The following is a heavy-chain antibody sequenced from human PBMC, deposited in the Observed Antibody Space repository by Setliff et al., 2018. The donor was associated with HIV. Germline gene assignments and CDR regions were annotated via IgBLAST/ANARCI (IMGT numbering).Heavy chain of an antibody. CDR1: GGTFSSYT. V-gene: IGHV1-69*13. Sequence: SVKVSCKASGGTFSSYTISWVRQAPGQGLEWMGGIVPIFGTTKSAQKFQGRVTITADESTSTAYMELNGLRSEDAAVYYCARGVGYCAGDCYSTYYYDYMDVWGKGTTVT. CDR2: IVPIFGTT. J-gene: IGHJ6*03. D-gene: IGHD2-21*02. CDR3: ARGVGYCAGDCYSTYYYDYMDV.